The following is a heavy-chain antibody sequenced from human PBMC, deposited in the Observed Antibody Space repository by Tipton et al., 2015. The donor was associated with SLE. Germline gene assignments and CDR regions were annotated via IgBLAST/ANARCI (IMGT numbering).Heavy chain of an antibody. CDR3: ARQKGYSSTRGAFDI. CDR1: GGSISSSSYY. Sequence: LRLSCTVSGGSISSSSYYWGWIRQPPGKGLEWIGSIYYSGSTYYNPSLKSRVTISVDTSKNQFSLKLSSVTAADTAVYYCARQKGYSSTRGAFDIWGQGTMVTVSS. CDR2: IYYSGST. J-gene: IGHJ3*02. V-gene: IGHV4-39*07. D-gene: IGHD6-13*01.